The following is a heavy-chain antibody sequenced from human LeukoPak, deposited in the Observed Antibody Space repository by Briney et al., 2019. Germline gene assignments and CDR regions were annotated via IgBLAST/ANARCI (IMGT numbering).Heavy chain of an antibody. V-gene: IGHV1-2*02. Sequence: ASVKVSCKASGYTFTGCYMHWVRQAPGQGLESMGWINPNSGGTNYAQKFQGRVTMTRDTSISTAYMELSRLISDDTAVYYCARDLRAFRDGYKNSNYYLAYWGQGTLVTVSS. J-gene: IGHJ4*02. CDR3: ARDLRAFRDGYKNSNYYLAY. CDR2: INPNSGGT. CDR1: GYTFTGCY. D-gene: IGHD5-24*01.